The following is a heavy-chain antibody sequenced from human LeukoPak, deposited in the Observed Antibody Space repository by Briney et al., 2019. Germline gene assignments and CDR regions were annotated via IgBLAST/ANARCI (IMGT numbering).Heavy chain of an antibody. V-gene: IGHV1-69*04. D-gene: IGHD3-16*01. CDR1: GYTFTSYG. J-gene: IGHJ5*02. CDR2: IIPILGIA. CDR3: ARDNGPGLRFANWFDP. Sequence: ASVKVSCKASGYTFTSYGISWVRQAPGQGLEWMGRIIPILGIANYAQKFQGRVTITADKSTSTAYMELSSLRSEDTAVYYCARDNGPGLRFANWFDPWGQGTLVTVSS.